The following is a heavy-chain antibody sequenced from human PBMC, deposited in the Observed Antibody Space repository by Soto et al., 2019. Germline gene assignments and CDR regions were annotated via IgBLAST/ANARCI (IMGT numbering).Heavy chain of an antibody. Sequence: QITLKESGPTLVKPTQTLTLTCTFSGLSLTTSGVGVSWIRQPPGKALEWLAVIYWDNDKRFSPSLKTRLTITRDTSKNPVILTMTNMDPVATGTYYCSQGGSGSYYGMDVWGQGTTVTVSS. V-gene: IGHV2-5*02. CDR2: IYWDNDK. CDR1: GLSLTTSGVG. CDR3: SQGGSGSYYGMDV. J-gene: IGHJ6*02. D-gene: IGHD3-10*01.